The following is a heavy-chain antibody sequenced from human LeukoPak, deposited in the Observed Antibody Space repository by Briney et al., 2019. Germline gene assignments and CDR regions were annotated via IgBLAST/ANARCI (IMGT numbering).Heavy chain of an antibody. CDR3: ARTPPGGLIDY. J-gene: IGHJ4*02. V-gene: IGHV1-8*03. CDR2: MSPKSANT. Sequence: AASVKVSCKASGYTFTSYDINWVRQASGQGLEWMGWMSPKSANTGYAQKFQGRVTITRDTSISTAYMELSSLTSEDTAVYYCARTPPGGLIDYWGQGTLVTVSS. CDR1: GYTFTSYD. D-gene: IGHD3-10*01.